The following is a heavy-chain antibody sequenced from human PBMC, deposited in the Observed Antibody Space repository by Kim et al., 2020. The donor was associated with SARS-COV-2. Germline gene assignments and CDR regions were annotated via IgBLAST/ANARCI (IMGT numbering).Heavy chain of an antibody. CDR3: ARSRGYSYGYDDRYFDY. CDR1: GFTFSSYG. V-gene: IGHV3-33*01. D-gene: IGHD5-18*01. Sequence: GGSLRLSCAASGFTFSSYGMHWVRQAPGKGLEWVAVIWYDGSNKYYADSVKGRFTISRDNSKNTLYLQMNSLRAEDTAVYYCARSRGYSYGYDDRYFDYWGQGTLVTVSS. J-gene: IGHJ4*02. CDR2: IWYDGSNK.